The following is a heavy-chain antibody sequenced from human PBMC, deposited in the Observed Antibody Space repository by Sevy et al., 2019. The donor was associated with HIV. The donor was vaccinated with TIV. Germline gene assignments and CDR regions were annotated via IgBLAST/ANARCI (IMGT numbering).Heavy chain of an antibody. CDR1: GYTFTSYG. CDR3: ARGCPYQGGPDYYYYYGMDV. CDR2: ISAYNGNT. Sequence: ASVKVSCKASGYTFTSYGISWVRQAPGQGLEWMGWISAYNGNTNYPQKLQGSVTMTTDTSTSTAYMELRSLRSDDTAVYYCARGCPYQGGPDYYYYYGMDVWGQGTTVTVSS. V-gene: IGHV1-18*01. D-gene: IGHD2-2*01. J-gene: IGHJ6*02.